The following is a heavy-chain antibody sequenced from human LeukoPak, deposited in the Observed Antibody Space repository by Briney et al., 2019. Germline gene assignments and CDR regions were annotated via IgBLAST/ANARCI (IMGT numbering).Heavy chain of an antibody. D-gene: IGHD3-10*01. CDR2: IYTSGST. CDR1: GGSISSGSYY. CDR3: ARDHSLFRGVIGFDY. J-gene: IGHJ4*02. V-gene: IGHV4-61*02. Sequence: SETLSLTCTVSGGSISSGSYYWSWIRQPAGKGLEWIGRIYTSGSTNYNPSLKSRVTISVDTSKNQFSLKLSSVTAADTAVYYCARDHSLFRGVIGFDYWGQGTLLTDSS.